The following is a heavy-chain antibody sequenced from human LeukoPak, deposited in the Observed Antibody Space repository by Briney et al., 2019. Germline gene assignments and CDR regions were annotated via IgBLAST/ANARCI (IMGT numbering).Heavy chain of an antibody. CDR2: IYYSGST. Sequence: SETLSLTCTGSGGSISSYYWSWIRQPPGKGLEWIGYIYYSGSTNYNPSLKSRVTISVDTSKTQFSLKLRSVTAADTAVYYCARLTYYDILTGYYFDYWGQGTLVTVSS. CDR1: GGSISSYY. J-gene: IGHJ4*02. CDR3: ARLTYYDILTGYYFDY. V-gene: IGHV4-59*01. D-gene: IGHD3-9*01.